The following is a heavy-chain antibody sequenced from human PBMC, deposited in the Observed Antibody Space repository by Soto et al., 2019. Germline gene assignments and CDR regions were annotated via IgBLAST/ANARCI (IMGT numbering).Heavy chain of an antibody. CDR3: AGDNMGSSSSSWFDP. V-gene: IGHV3-11*01. CDR1: GFTFSDYY. J-gene: IGHJ5*02. CDR2: ISSSGSTI. D-gene: IGHD6-6*01. Sequence: QVQLVESGGGLVKPGGSLRLSCAASGFTFSDYYMSWIRQAPGKGLEWVSYISSSGSTIYYADSVKGRFTISRDNAKNSRYLQMNGLRAEDTAVYYCAGDNMGSSSSSWFDPWGQGTLVTVSS.